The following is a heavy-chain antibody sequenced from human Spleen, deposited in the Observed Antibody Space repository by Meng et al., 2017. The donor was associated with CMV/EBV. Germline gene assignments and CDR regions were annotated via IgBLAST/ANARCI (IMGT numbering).Heavy chain of an antibody. D-gene: IGHD7-27*01. CDR2: IRSKAYGGTT. CDR3: TRDDPPNWGHYYGMDV. CDR1: GFTFSSYE. V-gene: IGHV3-49*04. Sequence: GESLKISCAASGFTFSSYEMNWVRQAPGKGLEWVGFIRSKAYGGTTEYAASVKGRFTISRDDSKSIAYLQMSSLKTEDTAVYYCTRDDPPNWGHYYGMDVWGQGTTVTVSS. J-gene: IGHJ6*02.